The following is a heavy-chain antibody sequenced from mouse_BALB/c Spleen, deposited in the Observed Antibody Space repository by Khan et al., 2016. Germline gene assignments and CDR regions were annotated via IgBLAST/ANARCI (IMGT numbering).Heavy chain of an antibody. Sequence: QVQLQQSGAELARPGASVKMSCKASGYTFTIYTMHWVKQRPGQGLEWIGYINPSSGYTNYNQKFKDKATLTADKSSSTAYMQLSSLTSEDSAVYYSARSRRMGGNYLFDCWTQGTTLTVSS. CDR2: INPSSGYT. J-gene: IGHJ2*01. CDR3: ARSRRMGGNYLFDC. CDR1: GYTFTIYT. V-gene: IGHV1-4*01. D-gene: IGHD2-1*01.